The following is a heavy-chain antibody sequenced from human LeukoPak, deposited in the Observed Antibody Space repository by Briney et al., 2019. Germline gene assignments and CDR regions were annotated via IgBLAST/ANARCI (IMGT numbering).Heavy chain of an antibody. CDR3: AREGSSSPGPFDY. CDR1: GYTFTSYD. D-gene: IGHD6-6*01. Sequence: ASVKVSCKASGYTFTSYDINWVRQAPGQGLEWMGIINPSGGSTSYAQKFQGRVTMTRDTSTSTVYMELSSLRSEDTAVYYCAREGSSSPGPFDYWGQGTLVTVSS. J-gene: IGHJ4*02. CDR2: INPSGGST. V-gene: IGHV1-46*01.